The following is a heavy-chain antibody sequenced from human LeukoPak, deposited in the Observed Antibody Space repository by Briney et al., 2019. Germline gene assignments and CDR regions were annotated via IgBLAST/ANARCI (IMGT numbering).Heavy chain of an antibody. V-gene: IGHV1-2*06. CDR2: INPNSGGT. J-gene: IGHJ5*02. D-gene: IGHD6-19*01. CDR1: GYTFTGYY. Sequence: ASVKVSRKASGYTFTGYYMHWVRQAPGQGLEWMGRINPNSGGTNYAQKFQGRVTMTRDTSISTAYMELSRLRSDDTAVYYCATLAVAGVNWFDPWGQGTLVTVSS. CDR3: ATLAVAGVNWFDP.